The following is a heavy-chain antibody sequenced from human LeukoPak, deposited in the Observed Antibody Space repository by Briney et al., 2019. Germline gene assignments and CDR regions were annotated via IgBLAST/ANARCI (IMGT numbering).Heavy chain of an antibody. CDR3: ARRSGRASWIDY. CDR2: IYHSGRT. D-gene: IGHD2-2*01. V-gene: IGHV4-4*02. Sequence: PSGTLSLTCAVSGGSINTSNWWSWVRQPPGKGLKWVGEIYHSGRTNYNPSLASRVTISVDTSKNQFSLKVSSVTAADTAVFYCARRSGRASWIDYWGQGTLVTVSS. J-gene: IGHJ4*02. CDR1: GGSINTSNW.